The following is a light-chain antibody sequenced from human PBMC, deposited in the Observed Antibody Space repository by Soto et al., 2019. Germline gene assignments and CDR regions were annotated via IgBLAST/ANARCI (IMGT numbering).Light chain of an antibody. CDR2: AAS. Sequence: AIQMTQSPSSLSASAGDRVTITCRASQGIRGDLAWYQQKPGKAPNLLIYAASSLQSGVPSRFSGSASGTDFTLIISSLQPEDSATYYCLQDNRYPRTFGQGTKVEIK. CDR3: LQDNRYPRT. CDR1: QGIRGD. V-gene: IGKV1-6*01. J-gene: IGKJ1*01.